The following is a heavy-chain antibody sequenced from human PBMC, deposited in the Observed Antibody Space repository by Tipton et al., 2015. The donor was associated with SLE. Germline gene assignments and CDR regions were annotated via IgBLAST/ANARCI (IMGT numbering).Heavy chain of an antibody. Sequence: TLSLTCTVSGGSISSYYWCWIRQPPGTGLEWIGHIYYSGSTNYNPSHNSRVPISVYTSKTQFPLTLSSVTAADTAVYYCVRDRIAAAGYFDYWGQGTLGTVSS. D-gene: IGHD6-13*01. J-gene: IGHJ4*02. CDR1: GGSISSYY. V-gene: IGHV4-59*12. CDR3: VRDRIAAAGYFDY. CDR2: IYYSGST.